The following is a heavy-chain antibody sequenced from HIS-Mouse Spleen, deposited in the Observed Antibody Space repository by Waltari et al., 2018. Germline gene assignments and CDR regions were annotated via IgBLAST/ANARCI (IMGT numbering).Heavy chain of an antibody. V-gene: IGHV3-30*18. J-gene: IGHJ4*02. D-gene: IGHD6-6*01. CDR2: ISYDGSNK. CDR1: GFTFISLG. CDR3: AKGEGSSSVDY. Sequence: QVQLVESGGGVVQPGRSLRLSCPAPGFTFISLGMHWFRQAPGKGLEWVEVISYDGSNKYYADSVKGRFTISRDNSKNTLYLQMNSLRAEDTAVYYCAKGEGSSSVDYWGQGTLVTVSS.